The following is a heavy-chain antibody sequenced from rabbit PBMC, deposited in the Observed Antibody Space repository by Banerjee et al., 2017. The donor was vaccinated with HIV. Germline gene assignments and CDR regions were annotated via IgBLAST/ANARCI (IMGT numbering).Heavy chain of an antibody. D-gene: IGHD6-1*01. CDR2: IYSGSGST. CDR1: GFSFSRGYW. Sequence: QSLEESGGDLVKPGTSLTLTCTVSGFSFSRGYWMCWVRQAPGKGLEWIGCIYSGSGSTYFASWVNGRFTISSHNAQNTLYLQLNSLTAADTATYFCASSYGGGAGYGYAHNLWGPGTLVTVS. V-gene: IGHV1S40*01. CDR3: ASSYGGGAGYGYAHNL. J-gene: IGHJ4*01.